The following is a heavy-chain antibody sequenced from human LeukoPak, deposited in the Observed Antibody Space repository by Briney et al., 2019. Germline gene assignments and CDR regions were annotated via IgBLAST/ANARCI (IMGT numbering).Heavy chain of an antibody. V-gene: IGHV4-4*02. Sequence: SETLSLTCGVSGGSITTTNFWSWVRPPPGAGLEWSGEISLRGRTQYNPSLKSRHHISRDESENDLYPNLDPVTAADTAVYYCSRESGPYCPFGHWGQGTLVAVTS. CDR2: ISLRGRT. D-gene: IGHD1-26*01. J-gene: IGHJ5*02. CDR3: SRESGPYCPFGH. CDR1: GGSITTTNF.